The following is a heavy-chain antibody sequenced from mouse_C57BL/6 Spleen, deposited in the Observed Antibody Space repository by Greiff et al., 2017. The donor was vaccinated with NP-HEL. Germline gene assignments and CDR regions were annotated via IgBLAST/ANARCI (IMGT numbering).Heavy chain of an antibody. CDR2: INYDGSST. Sequence: EVHLVESEGGLVQPGSSMKLSCTASGFTFSDYYMAWVRQVPEKGLEWVANINYDGSSTYYLDSLKSRFIISRDNAKNILYLQMSSLKSEDTATYYCARDFNWDGGFDYWGQGTTLTVSS. CDR1: GFTFSDYY. V-gene: IGHV5-16*01. CDR3: ARDFNWDGGFDY. D-gene: IGHD4-1*01. J-gene: IGHJ2*01.